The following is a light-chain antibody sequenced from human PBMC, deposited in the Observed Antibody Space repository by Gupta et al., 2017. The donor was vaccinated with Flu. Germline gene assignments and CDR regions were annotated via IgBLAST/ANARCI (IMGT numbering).Light chain of an antibody. J-gene: IGLJ3*02. CDR3: AAWDDSLSGRV. CDR2: RNN. V-gene: IGLV1-47*01. Sequence: QSVLTQPPSASGTPGQRVPISCSGSSSNIGSNYVYWYQQLPGTAPKLLLYRNNQRPSGVPDRFSGSKSGTSASLAISGRRSEDETDYYCAAWDDSLSGRVFGGGTKLTVL. CDR1: SSNIGSNY.